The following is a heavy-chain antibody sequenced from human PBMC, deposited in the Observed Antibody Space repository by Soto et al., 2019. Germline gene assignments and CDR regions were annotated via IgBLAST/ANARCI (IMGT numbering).Heavy chain of an antibody. Sequence: QVQLVQSGAEVKKPGSSVKVSCKASGGTFSSYAISWVRQAPGQGLEWMGGIIPIFGTANYAQKFQGRVTITADESTSTAYMELSSLRSEDTAVYYCARGLRYFDWLLLNYYYDYGMDVWGQGTTVTVSS. D-gene: IGHD3-9*01. CDR1: GGTFSSYA. V-gene: IGHV1-69*01. J-gene: IGHJ6*02. CDR3: ARGLRYFDWLLLNYYYDYGMDV. CDR2: IIPIFGTA.